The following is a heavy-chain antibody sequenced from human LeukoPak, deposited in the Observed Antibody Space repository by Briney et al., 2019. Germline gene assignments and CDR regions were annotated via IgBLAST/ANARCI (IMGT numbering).Heavy chain of an antibody. Sequence: SVKVSCKASGGTFSSYAISWVRQAPGQGLEWMGRIIPILGIADYAQKFQGRVTITADKSTSTAYMELSSLRSEDTAVYYCAVAQYYDFWSGYGMDVWGQGTTVTVSS. D-gene: IGHD3-3*01. V-gene: IGHV1-69*04. CDR2: IIPILGIA. J-gene: IGHJ6*02. CDR3: AVAQYYDFWSGYGMDV. CDR1: GGTFSSYA.